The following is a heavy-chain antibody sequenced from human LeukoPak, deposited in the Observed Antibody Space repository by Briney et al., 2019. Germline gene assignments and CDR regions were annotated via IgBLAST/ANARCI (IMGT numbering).Heavy chain of an antibody. J-gene: IGHJ6*03. V-gene: IGHV6-1*01. Sequence: SQTLSLTCAISGDSVSSNSAAWNWIRQSPSRGLEWLGRTYYRSKWYNDYAVSVKSRITINPDTSKNQFSLKLSSVTAADTAVYYCARANCGGDCSIPYYYYYMDVWGKGTTVTVSS. CDR2: TYYRSKWYN. CDR1: GDSVSSNSAA. CDR3: ARANCGGDCSIPYYYYYMDV. D-gene: IGHD2-21*02.